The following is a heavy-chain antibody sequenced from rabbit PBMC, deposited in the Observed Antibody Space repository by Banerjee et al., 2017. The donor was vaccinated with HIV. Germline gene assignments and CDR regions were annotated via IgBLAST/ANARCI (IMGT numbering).Heavy chain of an antibody. V-gene: IGHV1S45*01. CDR2: INTSSGNT. J-gene: IGHJ4*01. CDR3: ARDAGYAGSNL. Sequence: QEQLEESGGDLVKPEGSLTLTCTASGFSFSSNYWICWVRQAPGKGLEWIACINTSSGNTVYASWAKGRFTISKTSSTTVTLQMTSLTAADTATYFCARDAGYAGSNLWGPGTLVTVS. CDR1: GFSFSSNYW. D-gene: IGHD4-2*01.